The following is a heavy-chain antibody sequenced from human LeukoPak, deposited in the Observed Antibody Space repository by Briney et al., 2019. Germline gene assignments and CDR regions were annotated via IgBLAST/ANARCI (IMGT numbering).Heavy chain of an antibody. V-gene: IGHV1-3*01. Sequence: GASVKVSCKASGYNFNNHTLHWVRQAPGQGLEWMGWINAVDGNTKYSQKLQDRVTITRDTSASTAYMELSSLRSEDTAVYYCAVGAFDYWGQGTLLTVS. CDR1: GYNFNNHT. J-gene: IGHJ4*02. CDR3: AVGAFDY. D-gene: IGHD4-17*01. CDR2: INAVDGNT.